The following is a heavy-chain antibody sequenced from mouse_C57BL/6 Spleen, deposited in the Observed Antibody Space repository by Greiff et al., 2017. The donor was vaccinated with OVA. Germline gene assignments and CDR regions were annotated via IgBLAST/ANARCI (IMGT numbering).Heavy chain of an antibody. D-gene: IGHD2-3*01. CDR2: IYPGDGDT. J-gene: IGHJ4*01. CDR1: GYAFSSSW. CDR3: ARRGDGYFYAMDY. Sequence: VQVVESGPELVKPGASVKISCKASGYAFSSSWMNWVKQRPGKGLEWIGRIYPGDGDTNYNGKFKGKATLTADKSSSTAYMQLSSLTSEDSAVYFCARRGDGYFYAMDYWGQGTSVTVSS. V-gene: IGHV1-82*01.